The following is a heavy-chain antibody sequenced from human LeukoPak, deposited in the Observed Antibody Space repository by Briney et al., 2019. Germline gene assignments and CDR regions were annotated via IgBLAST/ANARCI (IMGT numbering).Heavy chain of an antibody. D-gene: IGHD3-3*01. V-gene: IGHV3-7*01. J-gene: IGHJ6*03. Sequence: GGSLRLSCAASGFTFSSYEMNWVRQAPGKGLEWVANIKQDGSEKYYVDSVKGRFTISRDNAKNSLYLQMNSLRAEDTAVYYCARRETYYDFWSGYNHYYMDVWGKGTTVTVSS. CDR3: ARRETYYDFWSGYNHYYMDV. CDR1: GFTFSSYE. CDR2: IKQDGSEK.